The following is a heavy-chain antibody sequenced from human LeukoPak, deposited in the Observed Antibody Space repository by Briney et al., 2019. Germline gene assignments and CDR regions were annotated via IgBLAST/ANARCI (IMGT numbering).Heavy chain of an antibody. V-gene: IGHV3-7*01. CDR2: IKQDGSEK. J-gene: IGHJ3*02. CDR3: AREDVVGTYYDFWSGYFNGAFDI. Sequence: GGSLRLSCAASGFTFSSYWMSWVRQAPGKGLEWVANIKQDGSEKYYVDSVKGRFTISGDNVKNSLYLQMNSLRAEDTAVYYCAREDVVGTYYDFWSGYFNGAFDIWGQGTMVTVSS. CDR1: GFTFSSYW. D-gene: IGHD3-3*01.